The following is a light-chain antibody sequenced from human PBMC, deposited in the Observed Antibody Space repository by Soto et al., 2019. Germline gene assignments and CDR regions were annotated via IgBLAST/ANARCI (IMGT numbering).Light chain of an antibody. V-gene: IGLV1-40*01. Sequence: QSVLTQPPSVSGAPGQRVTISCTGSSSNIGPTYDVHWYQQLPGTAPKLLISANTNRPSGVPDRFSGSKSGTSASLAITGLQAEDEADYFCQSYDSSLSADVFGTGTKLTVL. CDR1: SSNIGPTYD. J-gene: IGLJ1*01. CDR2: ANT. CDR3: QSYDSSLSADV.